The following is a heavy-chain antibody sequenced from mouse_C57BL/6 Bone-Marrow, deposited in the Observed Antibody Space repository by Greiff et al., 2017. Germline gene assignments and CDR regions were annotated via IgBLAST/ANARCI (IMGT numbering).Heavy chain of an antibody. D-gene: IGHD4-1*01. CDR1: GYNFTSYD. CDR3: ARLLGAY. Sequence: VPLVESGPELVKPGASVQLSCKASGYNFTSYDIHWVKQRPGQGLERIGGIYPRDGSTKYNAMFRGKATFTVDTSYITAYMEHHSLTSEDSAVYFCARLLGAYWGQGTMVTVSA. CDR2: IYPRDGST. V-gene: IGHV1-85*01. J-gene: IGHJ3*01.